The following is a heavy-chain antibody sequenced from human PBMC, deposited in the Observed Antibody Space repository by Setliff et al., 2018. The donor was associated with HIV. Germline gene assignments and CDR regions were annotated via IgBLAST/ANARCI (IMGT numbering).Heavy chain of an antibody. Sequence: SETLSLTCNVSGGSLSSHYWSWIRQSPVKGLEWIGTIYNRGRTSNSPSLKSRVTISVDTSKNQLSLILTSVTAADTAVYYRARVGDSRSSYGMDVWGQGTTVTVSS. J-gene: IGHJ6*02. CDR3: ARVGDSRSSYGMDV. V-gene: IGHV4-59*11. CDR2: IYNRGRT. CDR1: GGSLSSHY. D-gene: IGHD6-6*01.